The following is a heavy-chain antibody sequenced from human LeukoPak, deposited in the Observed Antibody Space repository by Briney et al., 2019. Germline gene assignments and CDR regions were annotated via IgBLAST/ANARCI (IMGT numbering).Heavy chain of an antibody. CDR3: AGIPVFGVVLHQEPV. J-gene: IGHJ6*04. D-gene: IGHD3-3*01. CDR2: FIPILDTA. Sequence: ASVKVSCKASGVTFSDYALNWVRQAPGQGLEWMGVFIPILDTANSTQKFQGRLTITADKSTNTVCMELSSLRFDDTAVYFCAGIPVFGVVLHQEPVWGKGTTVTISS. V-gene: IGHV1-69*10. CDR1: GVTFSDYA.